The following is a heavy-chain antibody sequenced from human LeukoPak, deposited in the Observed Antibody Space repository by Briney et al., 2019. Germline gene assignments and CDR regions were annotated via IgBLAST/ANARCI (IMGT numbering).Heavy chain of an antibody. CDR3: AKPDGGYSHFDY. J-gene: IGHJ4*02. V-gene: IGHV3-23*01. CDR1: GFPYSTYA. D-gene: IGHD5-12*01. Sequence: GGSLRLSCEASGFPYSTYAMCWVRQVPGKGLEWVSGISGGGDRTYYADSVKGRFTISRDNSKNTMYLQMNSLSAEDTAIYHCAKPDGGYSHFDYWGQGTLVTVSS. CDR2: ISGGGDRT.